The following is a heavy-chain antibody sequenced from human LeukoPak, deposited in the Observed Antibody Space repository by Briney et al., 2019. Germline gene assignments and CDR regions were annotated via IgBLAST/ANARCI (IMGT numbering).Heavy chain of an antibody. CDR2: ITSKRYGGTT. J-gene: IGHJ6*02. D-gene: IGHD5-12*01. CDR3: SRVASSVMDV. Sequence: GGSLRLSCAASGFIFSSHAMSWVRQAPGKGLEWVGFITSKRYGGTTEYAASAQGRFTISRDDSKSIAYLQMNSLKTEDTAVYYCSRVASSVMDVWGQGTTVTVSS. CDR1: GFIFSSHA. V-gene: IGHV3-49*04.